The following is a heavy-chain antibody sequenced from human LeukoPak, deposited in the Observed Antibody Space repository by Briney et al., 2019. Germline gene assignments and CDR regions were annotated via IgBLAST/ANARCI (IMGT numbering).Heavy chain of an antibody. CDR3: TRVGYIDEGIDY. D-gene: IGHD5-24*01. J-gene: IGHJ4*02. CDR1: GFPFSSYW. CDR2: IKQDGSKK. Sequence: VQPGGSLRLSCVASGFPFSSYWMTWVRQAPGKGLEWVANIKQDGSKKSYVDSVKGRFTISRDNAKNSLYLQMSSLRAEDTAIYYCTRVGYIDEGIDYWGQGTLVTVSS. V-gene: IGHV3-7*04.